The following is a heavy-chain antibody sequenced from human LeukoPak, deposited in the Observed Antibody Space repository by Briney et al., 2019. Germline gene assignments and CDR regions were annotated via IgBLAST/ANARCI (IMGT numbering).Heavy chain of an antibody. Sequence: QSGGSLRLSCAASGFTFSSYAMRWVRQAPGKGLEWVSGISGSGGSTPYADSVKGRFTVSRDNSKNTLYLQMSSLRAEDTALYYCAKRSGYDFWSGFDPWGQGTLVIVSS. D-gene: IGHD3-3*01. CDR1: GFTFSSYA. CDR2: ISGSGGST. J-gene: IGHJ5*02. CDR3: AKRSGYDFWSGFDP. V-gene: IGHV3-23*01.